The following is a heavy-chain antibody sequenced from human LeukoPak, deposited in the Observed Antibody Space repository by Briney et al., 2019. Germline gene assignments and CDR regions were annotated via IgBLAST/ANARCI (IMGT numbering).Heavy chain of an antibody. CDR1: GFTFSSYW. J-gene: IGHJ4*02. CDR2: IKEDGSEK. CDR3: ARDQSRFYY. V-gene: IGHV3-7*01. Sequence: PGGSLRLSCAASGFTFSSYWMSWVRQAPGKGLEWVATIKEDGSEKYYVDSVKGRFTISRDNAKNSLYLKMNSLRAEDTAVYYCARDQSRFYYWGKGTLVTVSS.